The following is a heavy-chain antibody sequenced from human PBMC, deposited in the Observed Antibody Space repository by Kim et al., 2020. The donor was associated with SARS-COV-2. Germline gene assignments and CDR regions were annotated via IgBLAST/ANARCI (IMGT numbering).Heavy chain of an antibody. J-gene: IGHJ1*01. D-gene: IGHD3-22*01. Sequence: GGSLRLSCAASGFMFNKYGMNWVRQAPGQGLEWVTFISDDGRNKYYADSVKGRFTISRDNSKSTLYLQMNSLRVEDTALYYCVQDSSGSPGDFQRWGQGT. V-gene: IGHV3-30*18. CDR2: ISDDGRNK. CDR1: GFMFNKYG. CDR3: VQDSSGSPGDFQR.